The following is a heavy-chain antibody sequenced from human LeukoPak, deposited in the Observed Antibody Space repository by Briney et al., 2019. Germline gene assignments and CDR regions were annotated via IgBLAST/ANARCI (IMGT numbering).Heavy chain of an antibody. D-gene: IGHD6-13*01. Sequence: GGSLRLSCAASGFTFDDYAMSWVRQAPGKGLEWVSAISGSGGSTYYADSVKGRFTISRDNSKNTLYLQMNSLRAEDTAVYYCARSAAAGFSYYSYYLDVWGKGTTVTIFS. CDR2: ISGSGGST. CDR3: ARSAAAGFSYYSYYLDV. CDR1: GFTFDDYA. J-gene: IGHJ6*03. V-gene: IGHV3-23*01.